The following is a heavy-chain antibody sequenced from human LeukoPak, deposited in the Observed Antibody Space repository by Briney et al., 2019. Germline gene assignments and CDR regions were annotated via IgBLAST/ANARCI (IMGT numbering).Heavy chain of an antibody. V-gene: IGHV3-30*02. CDR1: GFTFSSYG. D-gene: IGHD3-16*02. J-gene: IGHJ4*02. CDR2: IRYDGSNK. Sequence: PGGSLRLSCAASGFTFSSYGMHWVRQAPGKGLEWVAFIRYDGSNKYYADSVKGRFTISRDNSKNTLYLQMNSLRAEDTAVYYCAREVAYYDYVWGSYRDHWGQGTLVTVSS. CDR3: AREVAYYDYVWGSYRDH.